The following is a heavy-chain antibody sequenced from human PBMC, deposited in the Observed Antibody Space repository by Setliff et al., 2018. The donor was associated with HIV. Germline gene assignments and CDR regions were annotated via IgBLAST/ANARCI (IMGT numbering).Heavy chain of an antibody. V-gene: IGHV3-9*01. CDR3: AREDSGWSLRGLYHYYYMDV. CDR2: ISWNSGST. Sequence: PGGSLRLSCAASGFTLDDFAMHWVRLVPGKGLEWVSGISWNSGSTGYADSVRGRFTISRDNAKNSLYLQMNSLRAEDTAVYYCAREDSGWSLRGLYHYYYMDVWGKGTTVTVS. CDR1: GFTLDDFA. J-gene: IGHJ6*03. D-gene: IGHD1-26*01.